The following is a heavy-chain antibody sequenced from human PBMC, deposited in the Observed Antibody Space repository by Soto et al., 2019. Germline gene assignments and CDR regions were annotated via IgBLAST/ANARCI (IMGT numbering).Heavy chain of an antibody. Sequence: QVQLVQSGAEVKKPGASVKVSCKASGYTFTSYDINWVRQATGQGLEYLGWMNPNSGNTAYVQKFQGRVTMTWDTSITTADMEPSSLRSEDTAVYFCARGIKYGAYSRWFDPWGQGTLVTVSS. V-gene: IGHV1-8*01. CDR2: MNPNSGNT. CDR1: GYTFTSYD. D-gene: IGHD4-17*01. J-gene: IGHJ5*02. CDR3: ARGIKYGAYSRWFDP.